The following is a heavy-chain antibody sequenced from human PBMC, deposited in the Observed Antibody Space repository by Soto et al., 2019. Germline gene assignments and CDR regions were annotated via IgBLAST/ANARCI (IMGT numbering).Heavy chain of an antibody. CDR1: GFTFSGYA. Sequence: EVQLLDSGGGLVQPGGSLRLSCAASGFTFSGYALTWVRQAPGKGLEWVSAISGGGDATFYADSVKGRFTISRDNSKNTLYLHMNTLRAEDTAVYYCAIKVSGSTGRPDLWYFDLCGRGTLVTVYS. CDR2: ISGGGDAT. CDR3: AIKVSGSTGRPDLWYFDL. V-gene: IGHV3-23*01. D-gene: IGHD3-10*01. J-gene: IGHJ2*01.